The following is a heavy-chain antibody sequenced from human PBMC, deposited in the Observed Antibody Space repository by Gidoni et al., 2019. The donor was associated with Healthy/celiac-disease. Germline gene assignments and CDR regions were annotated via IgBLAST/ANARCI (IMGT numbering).Heavy chain of an antibody. CDR2: IYSGGST. CDR1: GFTVSSNY. D-gene: IGHD6-6*01. J-gene: IGHJ6*02. Sequence: EVQLVESGGGLVQPGGSLRLSCAASGFTVSSNYMSWVRQAPGKGLEWVSVIYSGGSTYYADYVKGRFTISRHNSKNTLYLQMNSLRAEDTAVYYCARSIAARHYYYYGMDVWGQGTTVTVSS. CDR3: ARSIAARHYYYYGMDV. V-gene: IGHV3-53*04.